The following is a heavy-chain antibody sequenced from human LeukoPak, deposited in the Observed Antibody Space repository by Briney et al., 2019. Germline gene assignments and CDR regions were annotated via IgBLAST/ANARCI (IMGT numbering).Heavy chain of an antibody. CDR3: AKDVRVGEYYGSGTYLDF. D-gene: IGHD3-10*01. CDR2: ISGSGGST. Sequence: GGSLRLSCAASGFTFSNAWMSWVRQAPGKGLEWVSLISGSGGSTYYADSVKGRFIISRDKFKNTLFLQMNSLRAEDTAVYYCAKDVRVGEYYGSGTYLDFWGQGTLVTVSS. CDR1: GFTFSNAW. V-gene: IGHV3-23*01. J-gene: IGHJ4*02.